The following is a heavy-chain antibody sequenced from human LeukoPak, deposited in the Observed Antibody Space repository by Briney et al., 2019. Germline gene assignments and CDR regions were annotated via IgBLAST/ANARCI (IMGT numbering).Heavy chain of an antibody. Sequence: SETLSLTCVVYGGSFSGYYWSWVRQPPGKGLEWIGEINHSGSTNYNPSLKSRVTISVDTSKNQFSLKLSSVTAADTAVYYCAHDTYSSGWYSAFDIWGQGTMVTVSS. CDR3: AHDTYSSGWYSAFDI. V-gene: IGHV4-34*01. CDR2: INHSGST. D-gene: IGHD6-19*01. CDR1: GGSFSGYY. J-gene: IGHJ3*02.